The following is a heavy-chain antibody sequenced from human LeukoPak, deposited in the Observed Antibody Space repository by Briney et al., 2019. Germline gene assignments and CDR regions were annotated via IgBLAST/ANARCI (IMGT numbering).Heavy chain of an antibody. CDR2: INTYNGDT. D-gene: IGHD4-17*01. V-gene: IGHV1-18*01. CDR3: ARNPREDYGRLSLFDY. Sequence: ASVKVSCKASGYIFTSYGISWVRQAPGQGLEWMGWINTYNGDTKYTQKFQGRVTMTTDTSTSTAYMELRSLRSDDTAVYYCARNPREDYGRLSLFDYWGQGTLVTVSS. J-gene: IGHJ4*02. CDR1: GYIFTSYG.